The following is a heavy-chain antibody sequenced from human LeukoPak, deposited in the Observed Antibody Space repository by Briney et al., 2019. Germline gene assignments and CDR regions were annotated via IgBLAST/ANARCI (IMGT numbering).Heavy chain of an antibody. CDR3: TVVPAAISAEYFQH. D-gene: IGHD2-2*01. CDR1: GGSFSGYY. Sequence: SETLSLTCAVYGGSFSGYYWSWIRQPPGKGLEWIGEINHSGSTSYNPSLKSRVTISVDTSKNQFSLKLSSVTAADTAVYYCTVVPAAISAEYFQHWGQGTLVTVSS. CDR2: INHSGST. J-gene: IGHJ1*01. V-gene: IGHV4-34*01.